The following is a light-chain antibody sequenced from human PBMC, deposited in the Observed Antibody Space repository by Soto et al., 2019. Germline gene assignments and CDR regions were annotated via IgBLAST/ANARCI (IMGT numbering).Light chain of an antibody. V-gene: IGLV2-8*01. CDR3: SSYAASTNFV. J-gene: IGLJ1*01. CDR2: EVT. Sequence: QSVLTQPPSASGFPGQSVTISCTGTSSDVGYYDYVSWYQQHPGKAPKLVIYEVTKRPSGVPDRVSASKSGNTASLTVSGLRAEDEADSSCSSYAASTNFVFGSGTNVTV. CDR1: SSDVGYYDY.